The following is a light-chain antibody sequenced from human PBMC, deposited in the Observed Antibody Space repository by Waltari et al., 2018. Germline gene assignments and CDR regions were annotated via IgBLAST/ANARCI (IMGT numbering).Light chain of an antibody. CDR1: QSISSS. CDR2: VAS. V-gene: IGKV1-39*01. Sequence: IQMTQSPSSLPASGGDRVTITCRASQSISSSLNWYQQIPEKAPKLLIYVASTLRSGVPSRFSGSGSGTDFSLTISSLQPEDFATYYCQQSYTTAFTFGQGTKLEIK. CDR3: QQSYTTAFT. J-gene: IGKJ2*01.